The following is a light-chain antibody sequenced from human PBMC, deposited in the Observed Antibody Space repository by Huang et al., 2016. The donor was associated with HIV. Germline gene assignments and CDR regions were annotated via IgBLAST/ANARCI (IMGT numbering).Light chain of an antibody. J-gene: IGKJ4*01. Sequence: IQLTQSPSSLSASIGHRVTITCRASQGISTSLAWYQQKPGKAPKLLIVDASSLRSGVPSRFSGSRSETVFTLSISSLQPEDFATYFCQQLRSYPLTFGGGTKVEIK. CDR2: DAS. V-gene: IGKV1-9*01. CDR3: QQLRSYPLT. CDR1: QGISTS.